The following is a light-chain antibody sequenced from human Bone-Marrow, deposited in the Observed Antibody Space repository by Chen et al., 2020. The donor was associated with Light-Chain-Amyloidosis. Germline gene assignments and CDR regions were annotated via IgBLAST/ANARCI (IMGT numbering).Light chain of an antibody. J-gene: IGKJ4*01. Sequence: EIVLTQAPGTLSLSPGEGANLSCRASQTISSNYLTWYQQQFGQAPGLLIYGSSSRATGISDRFTGSGSVTDFTLTINRLEPEDFAMYYCQQYGTSPLTFGGGTKVEIK. CDR1: QTISSNY. CDR3: QQYGTSPLT. CDR2: GSS. V-gene: IGKV3-20*01.